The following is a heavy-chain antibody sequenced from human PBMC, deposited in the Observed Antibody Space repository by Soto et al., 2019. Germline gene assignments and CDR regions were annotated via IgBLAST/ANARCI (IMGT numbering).Heavy chain of an antibody. Sequence: ASAKVSCKASGYSFTTYGISWVRQAPGQGLEWMGWISDYNGNTNYEKKFQGRVTMTTDTSTRTAYMELKSLRSDDTAVYYCARVGYYPGSESYSPPRYYGMAVWGQ. CDR3: ARVGYYPGSESYSPPRYYGMAV. CDR2: ISDYNGNT. J-gene: IGHJ6*02. CDR1: GYSFTTYG. V-gene: IGHV1-18*01. D-gene: IGHD3-10*01.